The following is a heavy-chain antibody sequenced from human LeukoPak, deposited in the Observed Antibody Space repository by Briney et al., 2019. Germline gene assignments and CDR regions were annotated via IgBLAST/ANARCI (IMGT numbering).Heavy chain of an antibody. J-gene: IGHJ4*02. Sequence: GASVKVSCKASGYTFTSYDINWVRQAPGQGLEWMGWMNPNSGNTGYAQKSQGRVTMTRNTSISTAYMELSSLRSDDTAVYYCARPREVTRPSSGWSVSGYWGQGTLVTVSS. CDR2: MNPNSGNT. D-gene: IGHD6-19*01. CDR1: GYTFTSYD. CDR3: ARPREVTRPSSGWSVSGY. V-gene: IGHV1-8*01.